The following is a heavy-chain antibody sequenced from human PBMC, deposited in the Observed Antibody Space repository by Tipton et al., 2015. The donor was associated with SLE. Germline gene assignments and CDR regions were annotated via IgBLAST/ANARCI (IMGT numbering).Heavy chain of an antibody. CDR2: IYHSGST. CDR1: GGSFSGYY. Sequence: LRLSCAVYGGSFSGYYWSWIRQPPGKGLEWIGSIYHSGSTYYNPSLKSRVTISVDTSKNQFSLKLSSVTAADTAVYYCARSLYSGSYQYYFDYWGQGTLVTVSS. CDR3: ARSLYSGSYQYYFDY. J-gene: IGHJ4*02. D-gene: IGHD1-26*01. V-gene: IGHV4-34*01.